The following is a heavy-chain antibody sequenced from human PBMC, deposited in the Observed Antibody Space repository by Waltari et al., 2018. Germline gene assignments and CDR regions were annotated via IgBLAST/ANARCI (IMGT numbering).Heavy chain of an antibody. CDR3: AKSADGDYGGEDDAFDI. Sequence: EVQLVESGGGLVQPGRSLRLSCAASGFTFDDYAMHWVRQAPGKGLEWVSGISWNSGSIGYADAVKGRFTISRDNAKNSLYLQMNSLRAEDTALYYCAKSADGDYGGEDDAFDIWGQGTMVTVSS. D-gene: IGHD4-17*01. V-gene: IGHV3-9*01. J-gene: IGHJ3*02. CDR1: GFTFDDYA. CDR2: ISWNSGSI.